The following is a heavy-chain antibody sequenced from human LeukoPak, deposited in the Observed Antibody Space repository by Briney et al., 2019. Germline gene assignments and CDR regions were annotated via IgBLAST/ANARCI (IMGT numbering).Heavy chain of an antibody. Sequence: PSETQSLTCTVSGGSISRSSRYWGWIRQPPGKGLEWIGSIFCGNTYDNPSLKSRVTISVDTSKNQFSLKLSSVTAADTAVYYCATTTIRLGYWGQGTLVTVSS. J-gene: IGHJ4*02. CDR1: GGSISRSSRY. D-gene: IGHD1-26*01. CDR2: IFCGNT. CDR3: ATTTIRLGY. V-gene: IGHV4-39*07.